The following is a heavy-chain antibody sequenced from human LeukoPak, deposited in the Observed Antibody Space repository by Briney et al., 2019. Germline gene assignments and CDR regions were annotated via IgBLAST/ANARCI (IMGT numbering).Heavy chain of an antibody. V-gene: IGHV3-11*04. CDR3: ARDRGVSYPDY. CDR2: ISSSGTTI. J-gene: IGHJ4*02. Sequence: KPGGSLRLSCAASGFTFSSYWMSWIRQAPGKGLEWVSYISSSGTTIYYADSVKGRFTISRDNAKNSLYLQMNSLRAEDTAVYYCARDRGVSYPDYWGQGTLVTVSS. D-gene: IGHD1-26*01. CDR1: GFTFSSYW.